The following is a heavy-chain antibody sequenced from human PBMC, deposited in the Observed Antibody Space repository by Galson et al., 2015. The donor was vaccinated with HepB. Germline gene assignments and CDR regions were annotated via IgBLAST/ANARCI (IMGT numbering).Heavy chain of an antibody. CDR3: AKRGGFWSGMDYYYYGMDV. J-gene: IGHJ6*02. Sequence: SLRLSCAASGSTFSPYWMSWVRQAPGKGLEWVANIKQDGNEKYYVDSVKGRFTISRDNAKNSLYLQMNSLRAEDTAVYYCAKRGGFWSGMDYYYYGMDVWGQGTTVTVSS. CDR1: GSTFSPYW. CDR2: IKQDGNEK. D-gene: IGHD3-3*01. V-gene: IGHV3-7*03.